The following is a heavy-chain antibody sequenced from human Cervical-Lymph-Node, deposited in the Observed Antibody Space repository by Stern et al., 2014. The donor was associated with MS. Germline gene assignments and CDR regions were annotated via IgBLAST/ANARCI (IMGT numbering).Heavy chain of an antibody. D-gene: IGHD4-17*01. CDR2: ISHSGNT. CDR1: GGSIINYY. J-gene: IGHJ3*02. V-gene: IGHV4-59*01. CDR3: ASGGYGDYGDAFDI. Sequence: QVQLQESGPRLMKPSQTLSLTCTVSGGSIINYYWNWIRQSPGKGLEWIGYISHSGNTNYNPSLESRVTISVDPSSNQFSLKMTSVTAADTAVYYCASGGYGDYGDAFDIWGQGTKVTVSS.